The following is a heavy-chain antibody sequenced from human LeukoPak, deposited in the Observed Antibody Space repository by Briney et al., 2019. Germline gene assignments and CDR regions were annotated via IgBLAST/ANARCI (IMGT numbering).Heavy chain of an antibody. V-gene: IGHV4-59*12. CDR1: GGSISGYY. D-gene: IGHD6-13*01. CDR3: ARGAKYSSSWFDP. Sequence: SETLPLTCTVSGGSISGYYWSWIRQPPGKGLEWVGYISYSGSTNYNPSLKSRVTISVDTSKNQFSLKLSSVTAADTAVYYCARGAKYSSSWFDPWGQGTLVTVSS. J-gene: IGHJ5*02. CDR2: ISYSGST.